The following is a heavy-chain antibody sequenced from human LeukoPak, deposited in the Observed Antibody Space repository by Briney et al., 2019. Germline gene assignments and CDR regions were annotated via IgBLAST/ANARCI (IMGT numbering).Heavy chain of an antibody. CDR1: GGSISSSSYY. V-gene: IGHV4-39*07. D-gene: IGHD6-19*01. CDR3: ARDVQEQWLVLTYYYMDV. J-gene: IGHJ6*03. Sequence: SETLSLTCTVSGGSISSSSYYWGWIRQPPGKGLEWIGNIYFSGSTYYNPSLKSRVTISVDTSKNQFSLKLSSVTAADTAVYYCARDVQEQWLVLTYYYMDVWGKGTTVTVSS. CDR2: IYFSGST.